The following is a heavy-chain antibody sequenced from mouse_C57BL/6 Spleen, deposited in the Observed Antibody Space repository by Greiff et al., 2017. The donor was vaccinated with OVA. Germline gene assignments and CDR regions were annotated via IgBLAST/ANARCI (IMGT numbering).Heavy chain of an antibody. D-gene: IGHD4-1*01. J-gene: IGHJ2*01. CDR2: IYPGSGNT. CDR3: ARSVTGAYYFDY. CDR1: GYTFTDYY. V-gene: IGHV1-76*01. Sequence: VKLQESGAELVRPGASVKLSCKASGYTFTDYYINWVKQRPGQGLEWIARIYPGSGNTYYNEKFKGKATLTAEKSSSTAYMQLSSLTSEDSAVYFCARSVTGAYYFDYWGQGTTLTVSS.